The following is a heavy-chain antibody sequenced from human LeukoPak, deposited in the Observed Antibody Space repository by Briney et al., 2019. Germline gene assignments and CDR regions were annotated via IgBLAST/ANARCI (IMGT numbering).Heavy chain of an antibody. CDR1: GYTSTGYY. CDR3: ARAPSPPPLPNWFDP. D-gene: IGHD3-16*02. V-gene: IGHV1-2*02. CDR2: INPNSGGT. Sequence: GASVKVSCKASGYTSTGYYMHWVRQAPGQGLEWMGWINPNSGGTNYAQKFQGRVTMTRDTSISTAYMELSRLRSDDTAVYYCARAPSPPPLPNWFDPWGQGTLVTVSS. J-gene: IGHJ5*02.